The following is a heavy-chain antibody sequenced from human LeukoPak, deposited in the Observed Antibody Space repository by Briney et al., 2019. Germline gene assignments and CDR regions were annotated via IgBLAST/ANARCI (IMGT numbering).Heavy chain of an antibody. CDR1: GFTFSNYW. D-gene: IGHD2-8*01. Sequence: GGSLRLSCAAPGFTFSNYWMSWVRQAPGKGLEWVASIHQHGNEKYFVDSVRGRFTISRDNAKNSLYLQMSSLRAEDTAVYYCATLNGPLFEYWGQGTLVTVSS. J-gene: IGHJ4*02. CDR2: IHQHGNEK. CDR3: ATLNGPLFEY. V-gene: IGHV3-7*01.